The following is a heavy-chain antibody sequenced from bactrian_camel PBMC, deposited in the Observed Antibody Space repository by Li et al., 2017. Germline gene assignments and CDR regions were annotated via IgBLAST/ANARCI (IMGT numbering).Heavy chain of an antibody. D-gene: IGHD7*01. CDR3: AAAGDGTWWGFGY. Sequence: QLVESGGGSVQAGGSLKLSCAASGPYSSNCLAWFRQAPGKEREAVATIYTRAGSTTYADSAKGRFTISRDNAKNTLYLQMNSLKIEDTAVYYCAAAGDGTWWGFGYWGQGTQVTVS. CDR1: GPYSSNC. J-gene: IGHJ6*01. CDR2: IYTRAGST. V-gene: IGHV3S1*01.